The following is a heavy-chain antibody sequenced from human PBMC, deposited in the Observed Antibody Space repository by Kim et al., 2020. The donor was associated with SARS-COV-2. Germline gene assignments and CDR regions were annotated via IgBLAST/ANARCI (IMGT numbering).Heavy chain of an antibody. D-gene: IGHD2-2*01. V-gene: IGHV4-30-2*05. CDR3: ARLGYCSSTSCDYGMDV. J-gene: IGHJ6*02. Sequence: PKSRVTITVDTSKNQFSLKLSSVTAADTAVYYCARLGYCSSTSCDYGMDVWGQGTTVTVSS.